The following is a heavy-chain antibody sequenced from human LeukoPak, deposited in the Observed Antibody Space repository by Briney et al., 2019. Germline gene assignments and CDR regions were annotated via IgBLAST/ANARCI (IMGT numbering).Heavy chain of an antibody. J-gene: IGHJ6*03. V-gene: IGHV4-39*07. CDR2: IFYSGST. CDR3: ARHRGYYYYYMDV. Sequence: SETLSLTCTVSSGSISTSNYYWGWVRQPPGKALEWIGNIFYSGSTYYSPSLKSRVTISVDTSKNQFSLKLSSVTAADTAVYYCARHRGYYYYYMDVWGKGTTVTVSS. D-gene: IGHD1-14*01. CDR1: SGSISTSNYY.